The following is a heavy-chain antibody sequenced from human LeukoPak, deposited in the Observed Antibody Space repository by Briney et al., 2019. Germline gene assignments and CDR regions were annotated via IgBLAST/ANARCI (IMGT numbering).Heavy chain of an antibody. Sequence: SETLSLTCTVSGGSISSGGYYWSWIRQHPGKGLEWIGYIYYSGSTYYNPSLKSRLTISLDTSKNQFSLKLNSVTAADTAVYYCAGEARSSSWAFDPWGQGTLVTVSS. J-gene: IGHJ5*02. CDR1: GGSISSGGYY. CDR3: AGEARSSSWAFDP. CDR2: IYYSGST. D-gene: IGHD2-2*01. V-gene: IGHV4-31*03.